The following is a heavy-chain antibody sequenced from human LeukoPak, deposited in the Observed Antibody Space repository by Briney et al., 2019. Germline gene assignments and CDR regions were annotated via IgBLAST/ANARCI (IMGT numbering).Heavy chain of an antibody. Sequence: PGGSLRLSCAASGFTFSSYGMHWVRQAPGKGLEWVAFIRYDGSNKYYADSVKGRFTISRDNSKNTLYLQMNSLRAEDTAVYYCAKGVAAAGTWIGIDYWGQGTLVTVSS. CDR2: IRYDGSNK. V-gene: IGHV3-30*02. J-gene: IGHJ4*02. CDR1: GFTFSSYG. CDR3: AKGVAAAGTWIGIDY. D-gene: IGHD6-13*01.